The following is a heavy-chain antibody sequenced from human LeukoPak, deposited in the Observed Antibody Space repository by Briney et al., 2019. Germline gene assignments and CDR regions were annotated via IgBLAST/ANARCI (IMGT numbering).Heavy chain of an antibody. CDR3: ARGTPQSSYYDFWSGYYFFDY. Sequence: SETLSLTCTVSGYSISSGYYWGWIRQPPGKGLECIGSIYHSGSTYYNPSLKSRVTISVDTSKNQFSLKLSSVTAADTAVYYCARGTPQSSYYDFWSGYYFFDYWGQGTLVTVSS. V-gene: IGHV4-38-2*02. D-gene: IGHD3-3*01. J-gene: IGHJ4*02. CDR1: GYSISSGYY. CDR2: IYHSGST.